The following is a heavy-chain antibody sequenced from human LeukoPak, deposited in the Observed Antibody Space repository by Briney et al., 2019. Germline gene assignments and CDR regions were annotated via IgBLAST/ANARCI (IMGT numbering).Heavy chain of an antibody. CDR1: GGSISSSSYS. V-gene: IGHV4-39*01. J-gene: IGHJ4*02. Sequence: SETLSLTCTVSGGSISSSSYSWGWIRQPPGKGLEWIGSIYYSGSTYYNPSLKSRVTISVDTSKNQFSLKLSSVTAADTAVYYCAAPGYSSGWTVFDYWGQGTLVTVSS. D-gene: IGHD6-19*01. CDR3: AAPGYSSGWTVFDY. CDR2: IYYSGST.